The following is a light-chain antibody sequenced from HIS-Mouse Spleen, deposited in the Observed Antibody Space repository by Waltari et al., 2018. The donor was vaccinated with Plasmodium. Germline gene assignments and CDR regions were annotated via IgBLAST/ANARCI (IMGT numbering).Light chain of an antibody. Sequence: DIQMTQSPSSLSASVGDCVTITCRASQSISSYLNWYQQKPGKAPKLLIYAASSLQSGVPSRFSGSGSGTDFTLTISSLQPEDFATYYCQQSYSTWTFGQGTKVEIK. J-gene: IGKJ1*01. CDR2: AAS. CDR3: QQSYSTWT. V-gene: IGKV1-39*01. CDR1: QSISSY.